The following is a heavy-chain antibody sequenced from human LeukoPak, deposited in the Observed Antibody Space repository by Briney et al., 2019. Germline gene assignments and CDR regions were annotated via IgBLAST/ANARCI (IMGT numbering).Heavy chain of an antibody. D-gene: IGHD1-26*01. CDR1: GASLSGFF. Sequence: PSETQSLTCAVDGASLSGFFWNWIRQSPGKGLEWIGEMNQGGGARFNPSLESRVIIAVDTSKNQFTLKVNSVTDADTAVYYCARGSIVGWFDPWGQGTLVTVSS. V-gene: IGHV4-34*01. J-gene: IGHJ5*02. CDR2: MNQGGGA. CDR3: ARGSIVGWFDP.